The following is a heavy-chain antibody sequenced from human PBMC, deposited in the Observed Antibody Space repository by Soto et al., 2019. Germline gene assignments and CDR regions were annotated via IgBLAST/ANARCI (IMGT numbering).Heavy chain of an antibody. CDR3: ATRSNWGNFDY. V-gene: IGHV3-23*01. CDR2: ISDRGGIT. Sequence: EVQLLESGGGLVQPGGSLRLSCAASGFTFSSYVMSWVRQAPGKGLEWVSGISDRGGITYYADSVKGRFTISRDNSKNTLYLQMNSLRAEDTAVYYWATRSNWGNFDYWGQGTLVTVSS. CDR1: GFTFSSYV. D-gene: IGHD7-27*01. J-gene: IGHJ4*02.